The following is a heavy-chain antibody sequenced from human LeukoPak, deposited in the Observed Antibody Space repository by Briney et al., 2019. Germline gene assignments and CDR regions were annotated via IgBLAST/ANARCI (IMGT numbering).Heavy chain of an antibody. J-gene: IGHJ4*02. CDR2: ISSSSSYI. CDR3: ARDLTPTLTPYYFDY. Sequence: GGSLRLSCAASGFTFSSYSMNWVRQAPGKGLVWVSSISSSSSYIYYADSVKGRFTISRDNAKNSLYLQMNSLRAEDTAVYYCARDLTPTLTPYYFDYWGQGTLVTVSS. CDR1: GFTFSSYS. V-gene: IGHV3-21*01. D-gene: IGHD1-14*01.